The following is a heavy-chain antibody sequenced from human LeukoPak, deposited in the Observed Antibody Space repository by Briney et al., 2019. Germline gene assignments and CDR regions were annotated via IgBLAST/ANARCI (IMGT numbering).Heavy chain of an antibody. CDR2: INPNSGGT. V-gene: IGHV1-2*02. Sequence: ASVKVSCKASGYTFTSYYMHWVRQAPGQGLEWMGWINPNSGGTNYAQKFQGRVTMTRDTSISTAYMELSRLRSDDTAVYYCARERQQLVRFSFDPWGQGTLVTVSS. J-gene: IGHJ5*02. CDR3: ARERQQLVRFSFDP. D-gene: IGHD6-13*01. CDR1: GYTFTSYY.